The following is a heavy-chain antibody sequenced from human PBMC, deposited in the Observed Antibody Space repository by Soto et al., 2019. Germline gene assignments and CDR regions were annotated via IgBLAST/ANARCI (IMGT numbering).Heavy chain of an antibody. D-gene: IGHD3-10*01. J-gene: IGHJ5*02. CDR2: IDAGNGNT. CDR3: AKEIDHTVWGSGSYPVP. V-gene: IGHV1-3*01. CDR1: GYTFTRNA. Sequence: ASVKVSCKASGYTFTRNAIHWVRKAPGQRLEWIGKIDAGNGNTKYSQKFQDRVTITRDTSASAAYMELRTLRSEDTSIYYCAKEIDHTVWGSGSYPVPWGQGTLVTVSS.